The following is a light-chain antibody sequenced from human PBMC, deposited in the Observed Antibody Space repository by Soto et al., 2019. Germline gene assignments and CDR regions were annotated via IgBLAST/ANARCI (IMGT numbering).Light chain of an antibody. V-gene: IGKV3-20*01. CDR3: QQYGGSPTFT. CDR1: QSVSNNY. Sequence: ENVLTQSPGTLSLSPGERATLSCRASQSVSNNYLVWYQQKPAQAPRLLIYGTSTRATGIQDRFSGSGSGTEVTLTIIRLEPEDLAVYYCQQYGGSPTFTFGQGTKLEIK. J-gene: IGKJ2*01. CDR2: GTS.